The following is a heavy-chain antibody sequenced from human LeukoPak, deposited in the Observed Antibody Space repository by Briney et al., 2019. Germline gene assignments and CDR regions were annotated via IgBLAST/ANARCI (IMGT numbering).Heavy chain of an antibody. Sequence: GGSLRLSCAASGFTFSFYWMSWVRQAPGTGLEWVANIKQDGSEKYYVDSVKGRFTISRDNAKNSLYLQMNSLRAEDTAVYYCARMRFGDATNFYYYYYYMDVWGKGTTVTISS. CDR2: IKQDGSEK. CDR3: ARMRFGDATNFYYYYYYMDV. J-gene: IGHJ6*03. V-gene: IGHV3-7*01. D-gene: IGHD3-10*01. CDR1: GFTFSFYW.